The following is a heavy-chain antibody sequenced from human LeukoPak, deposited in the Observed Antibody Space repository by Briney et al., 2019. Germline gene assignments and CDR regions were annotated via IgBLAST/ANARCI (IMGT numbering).Heavy chain of an antibody. Sequence: ASVKVSCKASGYTFTSYGISWVRQAPGQGLEWMGWISAYNGNTNYAQKLQGRVTMTTDTSTCTAYMELRSLRSDDTAVYYCARDCSSTSCYLIFDYWGQGTLVTVSS. D-gene: IGHD2-2*01. CDR2: ISAYNGNT. CDR1: GYTFTSYG. V-gene: IGHV1-18*01. J-gene: IGHJ4*02. CDR3: ARDCSSTSCYLIFDY.